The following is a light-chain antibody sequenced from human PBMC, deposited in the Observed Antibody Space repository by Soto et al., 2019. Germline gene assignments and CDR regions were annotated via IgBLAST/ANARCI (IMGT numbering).Light chain of an antibody. V-gene: IGLV2-11*01. CDR1: INDVGGFDY. CDR2: DVD. J-gene: IGLJ1*01. CDR3: CSFAARGTFV. Sequence: QSALTQPASVSGSPGQSITIPCTGTINDVGGFDYVSWYQQHPGEAPRLLIYDVDKWPSGVPDRFSGSKSDNTASLTISGLQAEDEADYYCCSFAARGTFVFGTGTKLTVL.